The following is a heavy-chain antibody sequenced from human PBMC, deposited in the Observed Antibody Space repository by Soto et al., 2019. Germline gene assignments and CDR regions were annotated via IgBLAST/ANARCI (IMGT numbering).Heavy chain of an antibody. CDR2: ISGSGGST. J-gene: IGHJ6*03. Sequence: GGSLRLSCAASGFTFSSYAMSWVRQAPGKGLEWVSAISGSGGSTYYADSVKGRFTISRDNSKNTLYLQMNSLRAEDTAVYYCDKISSANLSPGQYIDVRGKGTTVTVSS. CDR1: GFTFSSYA. CDR3: DKISSANLSPGQYIDV. D-gene: IGHD2-2*01. V-gene: IGHV3-23*01.